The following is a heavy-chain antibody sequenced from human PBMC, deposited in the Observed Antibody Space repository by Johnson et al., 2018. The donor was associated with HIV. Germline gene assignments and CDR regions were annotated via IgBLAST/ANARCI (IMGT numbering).Heavy chain of an antibody. CDR1: GFTFSSYG. D-gene: IGHD3-10*01. Sequence: QVQLVESGGGVVQPGGSLRLSCAASGFTFSSYGMHWVHQAPGKGLEWVAFIRYDGSNKYYADSVKGRFTISRDNSKNTLYLQMNSLRAEDTAVYYCAKDYEWFGEFVDAFDIWGQGTMVTVSS. V-gene: IGHV3-30*02. CDR3: AKDYEWFGEFVDAFDI. CDR2: IRYDGSNK. J-gene: IGHJ3*02.